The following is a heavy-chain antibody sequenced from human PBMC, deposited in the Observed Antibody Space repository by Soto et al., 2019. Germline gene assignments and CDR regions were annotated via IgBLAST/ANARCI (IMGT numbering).Heavy chain of an antibody. J-gene: IGHJ4*02. V-gene: IGHV1-69*13. CDR1: GGTFSSYA. CDR3: ARDRAEIDSSGLDY. D-gene: IGHD3-22*01. Sequence: SVKVSCKASGGTFSSYAISWVRQAPGQGLEWMGGIIPIFGTANYAQKFQGRVTITADESTSTAYMELSSLRSEDTAVYYCARDRAEIDSSGLDYLGRRTLVTASS. CDR2: IIPIFGTA.